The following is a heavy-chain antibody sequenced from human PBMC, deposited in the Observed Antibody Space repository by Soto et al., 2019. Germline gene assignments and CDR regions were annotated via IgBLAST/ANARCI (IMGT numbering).Heavy chain of an antibody. CDR2: ISYDGSNK. D-gene: IGHD2-21*02. Sequence: QVQLVESGGGVVQPGRSLRLSCAASGFTFSSYGMHWVRQAPGKGLEWVAVISYDGSNKYYADSVKGRFTISRDNSKNTLYLQMNSLRAEDTAVYYCAKGGVLRFLSTYGAYCGGDCFAFDIWGQGTMVTVSS. CDR3: AKGGVLRFLSTYGAYCGGDCFAFDI. J-gene: IGHJ3*02. CDR1: GFTFSSYG. V-gene: IGHV3-30*18.